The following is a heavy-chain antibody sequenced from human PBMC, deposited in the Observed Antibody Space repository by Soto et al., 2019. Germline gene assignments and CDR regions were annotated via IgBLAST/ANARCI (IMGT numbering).Heavy chain of an antibody. CDR1: GYTFTSYA. CDR3: ASGPLYYDFWSGYSNLDY. V-gene: IGHV1-3*01. Sequence: ASVKVSCKASGYTFTSYAMHWVRQAPGQRLEWMGWINAGNGNTKYSQKFQGRVTITRDTSASTAYMELSSLRSEDTAVYYRASGPLYYDFWSGYSNLDYWGQGTLVTVSS. J-gene: IGHJ4*02. D-gene: IGHD3-3*01. CDR2: INAGNGNT.